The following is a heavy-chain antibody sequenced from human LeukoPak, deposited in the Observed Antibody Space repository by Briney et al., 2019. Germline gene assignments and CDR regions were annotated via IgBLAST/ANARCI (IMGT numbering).Heavy chain of an antibody. CDR3: ASDHLGYSFDY. V-gene: IGHV3-7*04. Sequence: PGGSLRLSCAASGFTFSRYWMILVRQTPQKGLEWVANIKEDGSEKYYVDSVKGRFTISRENTKNSLYLQMNSLRADDTAVYYCASDHLGYSFDYWGQGTLVTVSS. CDR1: GFTFSRYW. CDR2: IKEDGSEK. J-gene: IGHJ4*02.